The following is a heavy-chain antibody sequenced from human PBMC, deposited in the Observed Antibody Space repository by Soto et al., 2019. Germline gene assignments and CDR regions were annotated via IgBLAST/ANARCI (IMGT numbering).Heavy chain of an antibody. D-gene: IGHD1-26*01. CDR1: GGSFSGYY. CDR2: INHSGST. CDR3: ARRRLGSFFY. J-gene: IGHJ4*02. Sequence: SETLSLTCAVYGGSFSGYYWSWIRQPPGKGLEWIGEINHSGSTNYNPSLKSRVTISVDTSKNQFSLKLSSVTAADTAVYYCARRRLGSFFYWGQGTLVTVSS. V-gene: IGHV4-34*01.